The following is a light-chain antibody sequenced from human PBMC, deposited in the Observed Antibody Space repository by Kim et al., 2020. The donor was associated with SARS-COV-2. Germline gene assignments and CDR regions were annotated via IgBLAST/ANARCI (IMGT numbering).Light chain of an antibody. V-gene: IGLV1-47*01. CDR2: RDN. CDR3: AAWDDGLSAWV. CDR1: SSNIGGNY. Sequence: QSVLTQSPSASGTPGQRVIISCSGSSSNIGGNYVYWYQQLPGTAPKLLNYRDNQRPSGVPDRFSGSKSGTSASLAISGLRSEDESDYYCAAWDDGLSAWVFGGGTKVTVL. J-gene: IGLJ3*02.